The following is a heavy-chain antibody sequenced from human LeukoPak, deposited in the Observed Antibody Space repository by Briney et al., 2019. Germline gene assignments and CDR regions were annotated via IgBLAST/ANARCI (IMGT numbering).Heavy chain of an antibody. CDR3: ARGGGRHVEY. CDR1: GFTFSSYW. Sequence: GGSLRLSCAASGFTFSSYWMSWVRQAPGKRLEWVANIKEDGSEKNYVDSVKGRFTISRDNAKNSLYLQMNSLRAEGTAVYYCARGGGRHVEYWGQGNLVTVSS. J-gene: IGHJ4*02. CDR2: IKEDGSEK. V-gene: IGHV3-7*05. D-gene: IGHD3-16*01.